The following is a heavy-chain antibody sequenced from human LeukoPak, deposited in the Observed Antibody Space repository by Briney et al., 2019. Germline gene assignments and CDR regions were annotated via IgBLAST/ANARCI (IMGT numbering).Heavy chain of an antibody. CDR2: INHSGST. J-gene: IGHJ3*02. CDR1: GGSFSGYY. Sequence: SETLSLTCAVYGGSFSGYYWSWIRQPPGKGLEWIGEINHSGSTNYNPSLKSRVTISVDTSKNQFSLKLSSVTAADTAVYYCARRWRSRPPSRITMVRGSSFDIWGQGTMVTVS. V-gene: IGHV4-34*01. D-gene: IGHD3-10*01. CDR3: ARRWRSRPPSRITMVRGSSFDI.